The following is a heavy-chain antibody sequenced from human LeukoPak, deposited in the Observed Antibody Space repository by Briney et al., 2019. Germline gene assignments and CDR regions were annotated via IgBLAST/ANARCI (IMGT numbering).Heavy chain of an antibody. CDR1: GYMFNICG. CDR2: INIHNGYT. D-gene: IGHD1-1*01. CDR3: AREAPQSNWRGDYFDY. Sequence: ASVKVSCNSSGYMFNICGISWVRQAPAQGLEWVGWINIHNGYTIYGQKIQGRVTMTADKSTNTAHMDLRSLRSDDTAVYYCAREAPQSNWRGDYFDYWGQGTQVTVSS. J-gene: IGHJ4*02. V-gene: IGHV1-18*01.